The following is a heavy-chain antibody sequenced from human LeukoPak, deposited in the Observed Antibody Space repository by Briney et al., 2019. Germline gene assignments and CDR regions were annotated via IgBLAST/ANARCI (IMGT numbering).Heavy chain of an antibody. Sequence: ASVKVSCKAFGHSLTSYSMHWVRQAPGQGLEWMGIINPSGGSTSYAQKFQGRVTMTRDTSTSTVYMEVTSLRSEDTAVYYCARGFDGLRLKGQYFDYWGQGTLVTVSS. CDR1: GHSLTSYS. V-gene: IGHV1-46*01. CDR2: INPSGGST. CDR3: ARGFDGLRLKGQYFDY. J-gene: IGHJ4*02. D-gene: IGHD5/OR15-5a*01.